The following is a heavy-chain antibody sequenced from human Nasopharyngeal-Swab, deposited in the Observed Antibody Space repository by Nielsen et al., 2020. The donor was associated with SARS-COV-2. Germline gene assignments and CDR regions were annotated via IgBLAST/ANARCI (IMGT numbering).Heavy chain of an antibody. J-gene: IGHJ4*02. Sequence: GESLKISCAASGFTFSSYWMSWVRQAPGKGLEWVANIKQDGSEKYYVDSVKGRFTISRDNAKNSLYLQMNSLRAEDTAVYYCAKDVHGDYGGIDYWGQGILVTVSS. D-gene: IGHD4-17*01. CDR2: IKQDGSEK. CDR3: AKDVHGDYGGIDY. V-gene: IGHV3-7*03. CDR1: GFTFSSYW.